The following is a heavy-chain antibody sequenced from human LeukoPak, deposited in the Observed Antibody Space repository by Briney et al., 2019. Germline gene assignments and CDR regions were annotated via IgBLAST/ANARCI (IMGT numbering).Heavy chain of an antibody. CDR2: INPNSGGT. CDR1: GYTFTGYY. Sequence: ASVKVSCKASGYTFTGYYMHWVRQAPGQGLEWMGWINPNSGGTNYTQKFQGRVTMTRDASISTAYMELSRLRSDDTAVYYCASSTTTPGAFDYWGQGTLVTVSS. D-gene: IGHD5/OR15-5a*01. V-gene: IGHV1-2*02. CDR3: ASSTTTPGAFDY. J-gene: IGHJ4*02.